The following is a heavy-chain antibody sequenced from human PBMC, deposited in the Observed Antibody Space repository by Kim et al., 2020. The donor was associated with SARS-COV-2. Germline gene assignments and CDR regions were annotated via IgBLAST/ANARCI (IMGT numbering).Heavy chain of an antibody. Sequence: GGSLRLSCAASGFTFSSYAMSWVRQAPGKGLEWVSAISGSGGSTYYADSVKGRFTISRDNSKNTLYLQMNSLRAEDTAVYYCAKDRPHYYDSSGYPIDYWGQGTLVTVSS. CDR3: AKDRPHYYDSSGYPIDY. J-gene: IGHJ4*02. CDR2: ISGSGGST. V-gene: IGHV3-23*01. D-gene: IGHD3-22*01. CDR1: GFTFSSYA.